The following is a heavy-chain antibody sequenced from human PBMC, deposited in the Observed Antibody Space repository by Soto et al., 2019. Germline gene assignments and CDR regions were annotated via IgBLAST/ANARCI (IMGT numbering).Heavy chain of an antibody. CDR3: ARDTFPYGHRYYVMDV. J-gene: IGHJ6*02. CDR2: ISYDGRTE. V-gene: IGHV3-30*04. Sequence: PGGSLRLSCVASGFTFSRYAMHWVRQAPGGGLEGVAAISYDGRTEYYADSMRGRFTVSRDNSQNTLYLQINSLTGEDTAVFYCARDTFPYGHRYYVMDVWGQGTTVTVSS. CDR1: GFTFSRYA. D-gene: IGHD3-10*01.